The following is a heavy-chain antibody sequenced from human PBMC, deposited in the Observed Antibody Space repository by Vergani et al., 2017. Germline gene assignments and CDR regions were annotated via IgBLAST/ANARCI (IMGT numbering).Heavy chain of an antibody. D-gene: IGHD6-19*01. CDR3: AKHFSGWGIDY. Sequence: QVQLVESGGGVVQRGGSLRLSCATSGFTFSNYYMQWIRQGPGKGLEFVAFIQFDGSNQYYADSVKGRFTLSRDFSKNTLYLQMNSLRTDDTATYYCAKHFSGWGIDYWGQGTQVIVSS. V-gene: IGHV3-30*02. CDR1: GFTFSNYY. CDR2: IQFDGSNQ. J-gene: IGHJ4*02.